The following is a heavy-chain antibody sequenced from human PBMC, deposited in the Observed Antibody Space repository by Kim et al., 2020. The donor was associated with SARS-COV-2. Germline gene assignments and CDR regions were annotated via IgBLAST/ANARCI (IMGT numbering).Heavy chain of an antibody. D-gene: IGHD3-10*01. CDR3: ARVIAPSMVRGVGNPAFDI. CDR1: GGSFSGYY. Sequence: SETLSLTCAVYGGSFSGYYWSWIRQPPGKGLEWIGEINHSGSTNYNPSLKSRVTISVDTSKNQFSLKLSSVTAADTAVYYCARVIAPSMVRGVGNPAFDIWGQGTMVTVSS. CDR2: INHSGST. J-gene: IGHJ3*02. V-gene: IGHV4-34*01.